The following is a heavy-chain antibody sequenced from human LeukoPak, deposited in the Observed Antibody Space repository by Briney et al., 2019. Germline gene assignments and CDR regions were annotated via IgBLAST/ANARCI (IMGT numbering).Heavy chain of an antibody. J-gene: IGHJ5*02. CDR3: ARAYSSWSENWFDP. CDR2: IYSGGST. CDR1: GFTVSSNY. D-gene: IGHD6-13*01. V-gene: IGHV3-66*01. Sequence: GGSLRLSCAASGFTVSSNYMSWVRQAPGKGLVWVSVIYSGGSTYYADSVKGRFTISRDNSKNTLYLQMNSLRAEDTAVYYCARAYSSWSENWFDPWGQGTLVTVSS.